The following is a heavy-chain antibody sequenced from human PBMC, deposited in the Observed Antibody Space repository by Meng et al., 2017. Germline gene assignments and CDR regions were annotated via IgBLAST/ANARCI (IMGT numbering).Heavy chain of an antibody. CDR1: GYTLTSYA. CDR2: IDTKTGNP. CDR3: TRDGYSDCSRTSCFDS. Sequence: GHFCTDCRKPGASVKVPCKASGYTLTSYARNWLRQAPGQGLQWMGWIDTKTGNPTYVPGFTGRLVFSLDTSVSTAYLQISGLKADDTAVYYCTRDGYSDCSRTSCFDSWGQGTLVTVSS. J-gene: IGHJ4*02. V-gene: IGHV7-4-1*02. D-gene: IGHD2-2*01.